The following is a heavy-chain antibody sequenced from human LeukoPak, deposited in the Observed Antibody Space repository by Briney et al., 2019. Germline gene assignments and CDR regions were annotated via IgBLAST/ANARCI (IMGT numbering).Heavy chain of an antibody. Sequence: GGSLRLSCAASGFTFSSYWMTWVRQAPGKGVEWVANINEDESQKYYVDSVKGRFTISRDNAKNSLYLQMNSLRAEDTAVYYCARGHHTRGVYDYWGQGTLVTVSS. V-gene: IGHV3-7*01. CDR3: ARGHHTRGVYDY. CDR2: INEDESQK. CDR1: GFTFSSYW. D-gene: IGHD3-10*01. J-gene: IGHJ4*02.